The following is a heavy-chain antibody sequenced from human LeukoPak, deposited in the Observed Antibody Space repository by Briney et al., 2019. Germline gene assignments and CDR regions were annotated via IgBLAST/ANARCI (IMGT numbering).Heavy chain of an antibody. CDR1: GGSISSYY. V-gene: IGHV4-59*01. CDR2: XYNTGST. D-gene: IGHD3-10*01. J-gene: IGHJ4*02. CDR3: ARAPYGAGSKPYYFDY. Sequence: SETLSLTCTVSGGSISSYYWSWIRQPPGKGLEXXXXXYNTGSTNYSPSLKSRVTISVDTSKNQFSLKLSSVTAADTAVYYCARAPYGAGSKPYYFDYWGQGTLVTVSS.